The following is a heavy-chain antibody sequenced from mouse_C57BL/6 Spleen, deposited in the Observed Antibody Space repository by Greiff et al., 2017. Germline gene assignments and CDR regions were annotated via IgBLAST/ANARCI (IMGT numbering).Heavy chain of an antibody. CDR3: TRVRDAWFAY. CDR2: ISSGGDYI. D-gene: IGHD3-3*01. V-gene: IGHV5-9-1*02. CDR1: GFTFSSYA. Sequence: EVKLEESGEGLVKPGGSLKLSCAASGFTFSSYAMSWVRQTPEKRLEWVAYISSGGDYIYYADTVKGRFTITRDNARNTLYLQMSSLKSEDTDMYYCTRVRDAWFAYWGQGTLVTVSA. J-gene: IGHJ3*01.